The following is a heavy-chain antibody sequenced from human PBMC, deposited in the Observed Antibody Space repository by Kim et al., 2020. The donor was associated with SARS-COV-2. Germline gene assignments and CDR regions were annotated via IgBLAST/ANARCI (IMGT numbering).Heavy chain of an antibody. J-gene: IGHJ4*02. D-gene: IGHD6-19*01. CDR1: GFTFSSYA. CDR3: AKDHSGWFRPFDY. CDR2: INGNGGST. V-gene: IGHV3-23*01. Sequence: GGSLRLSCAASGFTFSSYAMTWVRQAPGRGLEWVSTINGNGGSTYYTDSVKGRFTISRDNSTNTLYLQMNSLRAEDTAVFYCAKDHSGWFRPFDYWGQGALVTVSS.